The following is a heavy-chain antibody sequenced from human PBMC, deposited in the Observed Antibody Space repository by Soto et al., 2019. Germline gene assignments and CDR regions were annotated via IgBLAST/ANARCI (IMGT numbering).Heavy chain of an antibody. D-gene: IGHD2-2*01. CDR2: ISYDGSKK. CDR3: AKGPAIVLVPAAMNYYYGMDV. V-gene: IGHV3-30*18. CDR1: GFTFSSYG. Sequence: QVQLVESGGGVVQPGRSLRLSCAASGFTFSSYGMHWVRQAPGKGREGVAVISYDGSKKYYADSVKGRFTISRDNSKNTLYLQMDSLRAEDTAVYYCAKGPAIVLVPAAMNYYYGMDVWGQGTTVTVSS. J-gene: IGHJ6*02.